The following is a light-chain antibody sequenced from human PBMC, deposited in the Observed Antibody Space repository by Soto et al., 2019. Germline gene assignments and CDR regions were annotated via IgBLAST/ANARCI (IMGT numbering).Light chain of an antibody. Sequence: DIQMTQSPSSLSASVGDRVTITCRASQSISNYLNWYQQKPGKAPKLLIYAASSLQSGGPSRFSGTGSGTDFNLTISSLQPEDFATYSCQQSYTTLFTFGPGTNVDI. J-gene: IGKJ3*01. CDR3: QQSYTTLFT. V-gene: IGKV1-39*01. CDR2: AAS. CDR1: QSISNY.